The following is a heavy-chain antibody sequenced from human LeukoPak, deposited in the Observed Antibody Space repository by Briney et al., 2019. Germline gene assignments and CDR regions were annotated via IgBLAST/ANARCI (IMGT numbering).Heavy chain of an antibody. CDR1: GFTFTSYG. CDR3: AKFFTGEYVRAFDV. V-gene: IGHV3-30*02. Sequence: GGSLRLSCAASGFTFTSYGMHWVRQAPGKGLEWVAFIRYDGSNKYYADSVKGRFTISRDNSKNTLYLQMNSLRAEDTAVYYCAKFFTGEYVRAFDVWGQGTMVTVSS. J-gene: IGHJ3*01. D-gene: IGHD3-10*02. CDR2: IRYDGSNK.